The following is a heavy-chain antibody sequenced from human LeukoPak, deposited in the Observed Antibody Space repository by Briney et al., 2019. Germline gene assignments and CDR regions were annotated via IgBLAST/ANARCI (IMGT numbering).Heavy chain of an antibody. CDR3: ARDPSGIQRGQWNVYFDY. CDR1: GFTFSSYA. V-gene: IGHV3-30-3*01. J-gene: IGHJ4*02. Sequence: GGSLRLSCAASGFTFSSYAMHWVRQAPGKGLEWVAVISYDGSNKYYADSVKGRFTISRDNSKNTLYLQMNSLRAEDTAVYYCARDPSGIQRGQWNVYFDYWGQGTLVTVSS. D-gene: IGHD5-18*01. CDR2: ISYDGSNK.